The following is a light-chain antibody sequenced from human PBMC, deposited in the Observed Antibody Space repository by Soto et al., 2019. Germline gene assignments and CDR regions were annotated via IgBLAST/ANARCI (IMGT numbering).Light chain of an antibody. CDR3: SSYTSSSTYVV. Sequence: QSALTQPASVSGSPGQSITISCTGTSSDVGGYNSVSWYQQHPGKAPKLIVYDVSNRPSGISNRFSASKSGYTASLTISGLQAEDEADYYCSSYTSSSTYVVFGGGTKLPS. CDR2: DVS. J-gene: IGLJ2*01. CDR1: SSDVGGYNS. V-gene: IGLV2-14*01.